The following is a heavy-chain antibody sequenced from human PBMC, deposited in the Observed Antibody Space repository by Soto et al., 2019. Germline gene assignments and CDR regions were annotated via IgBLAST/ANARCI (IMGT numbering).Heavy chain of an antibody. Sequence: QLQLQESGPGLVKPSETLSLTCIVSGVSISSSSHFWSWIRQPPGKGLEWIGTIYYSGTTYYNPSLQSRVPLSVDTSKNQFSLKLSSASAADTAVYYCARHPSGSSFVYWGQGTLVTVSS. CDR3: ARHPSGSSFVY. CDR2: IYYSGTT. J-gene: IGHJ4*02. CDR1: GVSISSSSHF. V-gene: IGHV4-39*01. D-gene: IGHD1-26*01.